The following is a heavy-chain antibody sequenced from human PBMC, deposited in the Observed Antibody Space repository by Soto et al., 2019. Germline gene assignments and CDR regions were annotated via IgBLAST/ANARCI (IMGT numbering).Heavy chain of an antibody. Sequence: QVQLQESGPGVVKPSETLSLTCTVSGGSISPFYWSWVRQPPGKGLEWFGYLYYSVNTNYNPSLKSRVTISVDASKNQGSLRLTAATAADTAVYYCARVGGVAARTFDYWGQGTVVTVSS. V-gene: IGHV4-59*01. CDR2: LYYSVNT. CDR3: ARVGGVAARTFDY. CDR1: GGSISPFY. J-gene: IGHJ4*02. D-gene: IGHD2-15*01.